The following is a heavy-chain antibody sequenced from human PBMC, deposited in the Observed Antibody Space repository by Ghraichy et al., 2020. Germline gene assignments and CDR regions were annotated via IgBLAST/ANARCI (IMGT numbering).Heavy chain of an antibody. V-gene: IGHV2-5*01. D-gene: IGHD5-18*01. CDR3: AHSPRIQLWSRRFWDY. CDR2: IYWNDDK. Sequence: SGPTLVKPTQTLTLTCTFSGFSLSTSGVGVGWIRQPPGKALEWLALIYWNDDKRYSPSLKSRLTITKDTSKNQVVLTMTNMDPVDTATYYCAHSPRIQLWSRRFWDYWGQGTLVTVSS. CDR1: GFSLSTSGVG. J-gene: IGHJ4*02.